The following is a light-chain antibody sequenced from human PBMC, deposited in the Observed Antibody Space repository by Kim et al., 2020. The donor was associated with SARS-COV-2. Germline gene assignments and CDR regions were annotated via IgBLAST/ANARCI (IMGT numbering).Light chain of an antibody. J-gene: IGLJ3*02. V-gene: IGLV1-40*01. CDR3: QSYDTSLRGWV. CDR1: SSNIGGVLD. CDR2: GKN. Sequence: QSVLTQPPSVSGAPGQRVTISCTGSSSNIGGVLDVQWYQQVPGTAPKLLVDGKNHRPSGVPDRFSAPKSGTAPPLAITGLQPEDDAHYFCQSYDTSLRGWVFGGGTQLTVL.